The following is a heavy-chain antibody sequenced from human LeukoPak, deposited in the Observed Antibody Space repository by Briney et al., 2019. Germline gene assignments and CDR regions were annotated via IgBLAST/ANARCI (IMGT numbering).Heavy chain of an antibody. CDR3: AKDNKYSYAWLDY. D-gene: IGHD5-18*01. CDR1: GFTFSSYA. J-gene: IGHJ4*02. V-gene: IGHV3-30*04. Sequence: GGSLRLSCAASGFTFSSYAMHWVRQAPGKGLEWVAVISYDGSNKYYADSVKGRFTISRDNTKNTLYLQMNSLRAEDTAIYNCAKDNKYSYAWLDYWGQGTLVTVSS. CDR2: ISYDGSNK.